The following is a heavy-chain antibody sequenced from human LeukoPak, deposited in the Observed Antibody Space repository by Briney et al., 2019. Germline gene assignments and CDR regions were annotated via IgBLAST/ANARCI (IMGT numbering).Heavy chain of an antibody. J-gene: IGHJ4*02. CDR1: GFTFSTYA. D-gene: IGHD1-7*01. Sequence: GGSLRLSCAASGFTFSTYAIHWVRQAPGKGLEWVAVISFDGSNKYYADSVKGRFTISRDNSKNTLYLQMNSLRAEDTAVYYCARDSPPELWGQGTLVTVSS. V-gene: IGHV3-30*14. CDR2: ISFDGSNK. CDR3: ARDSPPEL.